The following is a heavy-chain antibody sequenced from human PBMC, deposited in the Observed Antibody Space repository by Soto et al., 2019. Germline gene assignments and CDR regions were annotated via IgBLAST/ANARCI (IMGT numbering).Heavy chain of an antibody. CDR1: GYTFTSYY. CDR3: ASSITNYYDSSGYYYAFDI. CDR2: INPSGGST. J-gene: IGHJ3*02. D-gene: IGHD3-22*01. V-gene: IGHV1-46*01. Sequence: GASVKVSCKASGYTFTSYYMHWVRQAPGQGLEWMGIINPSGGSTSYAQKFQGRVTMTRDTSTSTVYMELSSLRSEDTAVYYCASSITNYYDSSGYYYAFDIWGQGTMVTVSS.